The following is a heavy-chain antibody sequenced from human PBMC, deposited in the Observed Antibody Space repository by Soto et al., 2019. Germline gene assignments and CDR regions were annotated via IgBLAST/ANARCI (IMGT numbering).Heavy chain of an antibody. D-gene: IGHD2-2*01. Sequence: QVQLMQSGAEVKKPGASVKVSCKASGYTFTTCDINWVRQAPGQGLEWMGWMNPNRTNTGYAEKFQGRVTMTRDTSISTAYMELSSLRYDDTAVYYCVRGGFLSHDHVIIAPATLGFDPWGQGTLVTVSS. CDR1: GYTFTTCD. CDR3: VRGGFLSHDHVIIAPATLGFDP. J-gene: IGHJ5*02. CDR2: MNPNRTNT. V-gene: IGHV1-8*01.